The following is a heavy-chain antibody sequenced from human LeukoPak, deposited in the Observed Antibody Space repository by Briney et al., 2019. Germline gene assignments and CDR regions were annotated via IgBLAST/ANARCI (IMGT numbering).Heavy chain of an antibody. CDR1: GFTLSSYA. CDR2: ISYDGSSK. D-gene: IGHD5-18*01. V-gene: IGHV3-30*04. Sequence: PGGSLRLSCAASGFTLSSYATHWVRQAPGKGLEWVAVISYDGSSKYYADSVKGRFTISRDNSKNTLYLQMNSLRAEDTAVYYCARGYSYVDYWGQGTLVTVSS. CDR3: ARGYSYVDY. J-gene: IGHJ4*02.